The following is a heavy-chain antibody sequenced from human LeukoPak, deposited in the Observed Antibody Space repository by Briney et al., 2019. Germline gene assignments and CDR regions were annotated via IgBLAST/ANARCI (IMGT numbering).Heavy chain of an antibody. CDR2: IKEDGTEK. CDR1: GFTFDDYG. Sequence: PGGSLRLSCAASGFTFDDYGMSWVRQAPGKGLEWVANIKEDGTEKHYVDSVRGRFTLSRDNAENSLYLQMSSLRAEDTAVYYCARDHHDVLTGYYSNYYNYYYMDVWGKGTTVTVSS. CDR3: ARDHHDVLTGYYSNYYNYYYMDV. V-gene: IGHV3-7*01. J-gene: IGHJ6*03. D-gene: IGHD3-9*01.